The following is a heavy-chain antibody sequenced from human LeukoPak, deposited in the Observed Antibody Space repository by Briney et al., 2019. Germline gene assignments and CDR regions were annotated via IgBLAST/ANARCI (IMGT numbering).Heavy chain of an antibody. V-gene: IGHV3-30*18. D-gene: IGHD4-23*01. CDR3: AKDLNYGGNSPFGY. CDR2: ISYDRCNE. CDR1: EFTFSNYG. J-gene: IGHJ4*02. Sequence: GGSLRLSCAVSEFTFSNYGMHWVRQAPGKGLEWVAFISYDRCNEYYADSVKGRFTISRDNSKNTLYLQMNSLRAEDTAVYYCAKDLNYGGNSPFGYWGQGTPVTVSS.